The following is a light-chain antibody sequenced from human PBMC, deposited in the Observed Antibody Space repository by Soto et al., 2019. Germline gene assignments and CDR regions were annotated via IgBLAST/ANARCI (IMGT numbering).Light chain of an antibody. Sequence: QSALTQPASVSGSPGQSITISCTGTSSDVGAYRYVSWYQHHPGKAPKLIIYDVTHRPSGVSERFSGSKSGFTASLTISGLQAEDESHYYCASFTSISTYVFGTGTQLTVL. CDR2: DVT. CDR3: ASFTSISTYV. V-gene: IGLV2-14*01. CDR1: SSDVGAYRY. J-gene: IGLJ1*01.